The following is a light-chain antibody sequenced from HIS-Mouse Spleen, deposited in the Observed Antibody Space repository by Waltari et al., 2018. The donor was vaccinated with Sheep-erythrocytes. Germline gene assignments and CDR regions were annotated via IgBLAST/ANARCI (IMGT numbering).Light chain of an antibody. CDR2: DVS. Sequence: QSALTQPASVSGSPGQSITIPCTGTSSNVGGYNYVSWSQQHPGKAPQLMIYDVSNRPSGVSNRFSGSKSGNTASLTISGLQAEDEADYYCSSYTSSSTLVVFGGGTKLTVL. CDR1: SSNVGGYNY. CDR3: SSYTSSSTLVV. V-gene: IGLV2-14*03. J-gene: IGLJ2*01.